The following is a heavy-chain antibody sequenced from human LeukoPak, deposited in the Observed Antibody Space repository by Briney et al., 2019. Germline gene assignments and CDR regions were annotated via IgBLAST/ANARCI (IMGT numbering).Heavy chain of an antibody. CDR1: GFTFSSYA. CDR3: AKGPHYDDSSGPLDF. D-gene: IGHD3-22*01. Sequence: PGGSLRLSCAASGFTFSSYAMSWVRQAPGKGLEWVSAISGSGGSTYYADSVKGRFTISRDNSKNTLYLQMNSLRAEDTAVYYCAKGPHYDDSSGPLDFWGQGNLVTVSS. CDR2: ISGSGGST. V-gene: IGHV3-23*01. J-gene: IGHJ4*02.